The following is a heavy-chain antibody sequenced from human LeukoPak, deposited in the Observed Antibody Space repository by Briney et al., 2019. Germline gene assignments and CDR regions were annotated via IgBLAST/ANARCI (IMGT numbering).Heavy chain of an antibody. J-gene: IGHJ3*02. CDR3: ARVSYGSGSYLVAFDI. Sequence: GGPLRLSCAASGFTFSSYEMNWVRQAPGKGLEWVSYISSSGSTIYYADSVKGRFTISRDNAKNSLYLQMNSLRAEDTAVYYCARVSYGSGSYLVAFDIWGQGTMVTVSS. V-gene: IGHV3-48*03. D-gene: IGHD3-10*01. CDR1: GFTFSSYE. CDR2: ISSSGSTI.